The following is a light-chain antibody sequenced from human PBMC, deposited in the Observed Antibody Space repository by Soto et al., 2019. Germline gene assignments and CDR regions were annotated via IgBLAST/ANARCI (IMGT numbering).Light chain of an antibody. Sequence: QSALTQPASVSGSPGQSITISCTGTSSDVGAYNHVSWYQQHPGKAPKLMIYEVTNRPSGVSDRFSGSKSGNTASLTISGLKAEDEDDYYCSSYTTSSTLVFGGGTKLTVL. V-gene: IGLV2-14*01. CDR1: SSDVGAYNH. CDR2: EVT. CDR3: SSYTTSSTLV. J-gene: IGLJ2*01.